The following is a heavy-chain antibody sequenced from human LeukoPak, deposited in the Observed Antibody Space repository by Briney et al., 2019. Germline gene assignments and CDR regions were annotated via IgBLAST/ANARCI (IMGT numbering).Heavy chain of an antibody. CDR2: IYSGGST. J-gene: IGHJ4*02. CDR1: GFTVSSNY. V-gene: IGHV3-53*05. Sequence: GGPLRLSCAASGFTVSSNYMSWVRQAPGKGLEWVSVIYSGGSTYYADSVKGRFTISRDNSKNTLYLQMNSLRAEDTAVYYCAKLGGYYDSSGYYYAHDYWGQGTLVTVSS. CDR3: AKLGGYYDSSGYYYAHDY. D-gene: IGHD3-22*01.